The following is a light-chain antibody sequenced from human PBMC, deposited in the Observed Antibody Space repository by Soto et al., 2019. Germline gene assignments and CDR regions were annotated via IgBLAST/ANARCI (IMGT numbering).Light chain of an antibody. V-gene: IGKV2-28*01. CDR1: QSLLHSNGYNY. J-gene: IGKJ2*01. Sequence: DIVMTQSPISLPVTPGEPASISCRSSQSLLHSNGYNYLDWYLQKPGQSPQLLIYLGSNRASGVADRFSGSGSGTDFTLKISRVEAEDVGVYYCMQALQTPPYTFGQETKLESK. CDR3: MQALQTPPYT. CDR2: LGS.